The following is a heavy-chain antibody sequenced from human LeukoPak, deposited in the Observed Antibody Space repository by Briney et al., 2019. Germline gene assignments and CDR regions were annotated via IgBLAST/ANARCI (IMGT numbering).Heavy chain of an antibody. CDR2: IYYSGST. J-gene: IGHJ6*03. V-gene: IGHV4-59*01. D-gene: IGHD2-15*01. CDR1: GGSISSYY. CDR3: ARTTEGYCRGRSCYSYYYYMDV. Sequence: SETLSLTCAVYGGSISSYYWSWIRQPPGKVLEWIGYIYYSGSTSYNPSLKSRVTISVDTSKNQFSLKLSSVTAADTAVYYCARTTEGYCRGRSCYSYYYYMDVWGKGTTVTVSS.